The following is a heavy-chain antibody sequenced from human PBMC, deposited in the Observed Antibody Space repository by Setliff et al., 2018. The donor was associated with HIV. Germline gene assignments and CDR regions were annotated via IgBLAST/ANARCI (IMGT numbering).Heavy chain of an antibody. Sequence: PSETLSLTCAVSGYSISSGYYWGWIRQPPGKGLEWIGSIYHSGTVYFNPSLSTRINISLDRSKNQFSLRLRSVTAADTAVYYCVRTAITSWWGVHYYYYIDLWGKGTTVTVSS. CDR2: IYHSGTV. D-gene: IGHD2-8*02. CDR1: GYSISSGYY. CDR3: VRTAITSWWGVHYYYYIDL. J-gene: IGHJ6*03. V-gene: IGHV4-38-2*01.